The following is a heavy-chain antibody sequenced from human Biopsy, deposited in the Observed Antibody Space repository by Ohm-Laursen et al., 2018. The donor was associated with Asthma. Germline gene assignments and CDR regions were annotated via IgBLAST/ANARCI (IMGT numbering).Heavy chain of an antibody. Sequence: LSLTCAASGFTFSSFGMHWVRQAPGKGLEWVAVVSYDGGVAHYADSMKGRFTISRDNAKSTLYLQMNRLRTDDTAVYYCAKRRGYSDLTDFDHWGQGTLVTVSS. J-gene: IGHJ4*02. CDR1: GFTFSSFG. CDR3: AKRRGYSDLTDFDH. CDR2: VSYDGGVA. D-gene: IGHD3-3*01. V-gene: IGHV3-30*18.